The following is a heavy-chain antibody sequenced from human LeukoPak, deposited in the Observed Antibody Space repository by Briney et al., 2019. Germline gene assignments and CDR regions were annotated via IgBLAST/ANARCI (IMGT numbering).Heavy chain of an antibody. CDR1: RFTFSTYA. J-gene: IGHJ4*02. Sequence: GGSLRLSCAASRFTFSTYAMHWVRQAPGKGLEFVSAISSSGYSTYYANSVRGRFTLSRDNSKSTLYLQMGSLRDEDMAVYYCARGALPTDIVVVPAAIDYWGQGTLVTVSS. V-gene: IGHV3-64*01. CDR2: ISSSGYST. D-gene: IGHD2-2*01. CDR3: ARGALPTDIVVVPAAIDY.